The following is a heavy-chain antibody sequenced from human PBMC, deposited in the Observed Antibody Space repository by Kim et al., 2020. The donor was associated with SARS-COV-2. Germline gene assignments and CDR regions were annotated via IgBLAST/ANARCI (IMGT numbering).Heavy chain of an antibody. D-gene: IGHD1-26*01. J-gene: IGHJ6*02. CDR3: AKDKWELLQGGMDI. CDR1: GFTFSSYG. V-gene: IGHV3-30*18. Sequence: GGSLRLSCAASGFTFSSYGMHWVRQAPGKGLEWVAVISYDGSNKYYADSVKGRFTISRDNSKNTLYLQMNSLRAEDTAVYYCAKDKWELLQGGMDIWGQG. CDR2: ISYDGSNK.